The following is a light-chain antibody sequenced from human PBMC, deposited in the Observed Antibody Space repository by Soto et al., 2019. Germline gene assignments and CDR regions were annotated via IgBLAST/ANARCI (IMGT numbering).Light chain of an antibody. CDR1: KLGDKY. CDR2: QAS. Sequence: SYELTQPPSVSVSPGQTASITCSGDKLGDKYACWYQQKPGQSPVLVIYQASKRPSGIPERFSGSNSGNTATLTISGTQAMDEADYYCQAWDSSTVVFGGRTKLTVL. J-gene: IGLJ2*01. V-gene: IGLV3-1*01. CDR3: QAWDSSTVV.